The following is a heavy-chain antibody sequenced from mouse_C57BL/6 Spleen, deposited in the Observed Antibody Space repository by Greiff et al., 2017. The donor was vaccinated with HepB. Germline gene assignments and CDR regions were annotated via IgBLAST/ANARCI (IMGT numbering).Heavy chain of an antibody. V-gene: IGHV1-72*01. CDR3: ARRHDYDRAYYFDY. CDR2: IDPNSGGT. J-gene: IGHJ2*01. CDR1: GYTFTSYW. D-gene: IGHD2-4*01. Sequence: QVHVKQPGAELVKPGASVKLSCKASGYTFTSYWMHWVKQRPGRGLEWIGRIDPNSGGTKYNEKFKSKATLTVDKPSSTAYMQLSSLTSEDSAVYYCARRHDYDRAYYFDYWGQGTTLTVSS.